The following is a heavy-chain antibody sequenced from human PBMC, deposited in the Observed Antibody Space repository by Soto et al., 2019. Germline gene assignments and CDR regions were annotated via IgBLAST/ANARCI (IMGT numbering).Heavy chain of an antibody. CDR1: GFTFSSYA. J-gene: IGHJ4*02. D-gene: IGHD2-15*01. Sequence: GGSLRLSCAASGFTFSSYAMHWVRQAPGKGLEWVAVISYDGSNKYYADSVKGRFTISRDNSKNTLYLQMNSLRAEDTAVYYCARVIEDIVVVVAAGNWTDKYFDYWGQGTLVTVSS. V-gene: IGHV3-30-3*01. CDR3: ARVIEDIVVVVAAGNWTDKYFDY. CDR2: ISYDGSNK.